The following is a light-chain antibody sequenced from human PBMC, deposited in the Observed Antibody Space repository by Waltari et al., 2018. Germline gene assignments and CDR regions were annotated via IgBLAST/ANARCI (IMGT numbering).Light chain of an antibody. V-gene: IGLV2-11*01. CDR2: DVS. Sequence: QSALTQPRSVSGSPGQSVTISCTGTSRDVGTYDRVSWYQQSPGKAPKLMIYDVSKRPSGVPSPFSGSKSGNTASLTISGLQAEDEADYYCCSYAGAYTYVFGTGTKVTVL. CDR3: CSYAGAYTYV. J-gene: IGLJ1*01. CDR1: SRDVGTYDR.